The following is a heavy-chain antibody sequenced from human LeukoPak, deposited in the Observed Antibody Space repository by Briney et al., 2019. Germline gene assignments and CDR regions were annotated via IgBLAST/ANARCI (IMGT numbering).Heavy chain of an antibody. V-gene: IGHV3-23*01. CDR2: ISDNGGRT. CDR1: GITLSSYG. J-gene: IGHJ4*02. CDR3: AKRGVVIRVILVGFHKEAYYFDS. Sequence: GGSLRLSCAVSGITLSSYGMSWVRQAPGRGLEWVAGISDNGGRTLYADSVKGRFTISRDNPKNTLYLQMNSLRAEDTAVYFCAKRGVVIRVILVGFHKEAYYFDSWGQGALVTVSS. D-gene: IGHD3-22*01.